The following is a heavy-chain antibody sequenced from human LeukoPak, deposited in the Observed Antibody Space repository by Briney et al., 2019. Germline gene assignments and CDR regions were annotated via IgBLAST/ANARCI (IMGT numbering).Heavy chain of an antibody. J-gene: IGHJ4*02. V-gene: IGHV3-43*01. CDR1: GFTFDEYT. CDR2: ISWDGGST. CDR3: AKEAHILTGYYSHFDY. D-gene: IGHD3-9*01. Sequence: GGSLRLSCAASGFTFDEYTMHWVRHAPGKGLEWVSLISWDGGSTYYAESVKGRFTISRDNRKNSLYLQLNSLRTEDTALYYCAKEAHILTGYYSHFDYWGQGTLVTVSS.